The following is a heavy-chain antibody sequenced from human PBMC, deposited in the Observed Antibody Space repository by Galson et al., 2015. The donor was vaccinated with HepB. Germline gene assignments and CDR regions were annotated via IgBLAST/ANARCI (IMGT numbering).Heavy chain of an antibody. V-gene: IGHV3-48*01. CDR1: GFTFSSYS. CDR3: ARDAEQWELFSLTNDAFDI. D-gene: IGHD1-26*01. J-gene: IGHJ3*02. Sequence: SQRLSCAASGFTFSSYSKNWVRQAPGKGLEWVSYISSSSSTIYYADSVKGRFTISRDNAKNSLYLQMNSLRAEDTAVYYCARDAEQWELFSLTNDAFDIWGQGTMVTVSS. CDR2: ISSSSSTI.